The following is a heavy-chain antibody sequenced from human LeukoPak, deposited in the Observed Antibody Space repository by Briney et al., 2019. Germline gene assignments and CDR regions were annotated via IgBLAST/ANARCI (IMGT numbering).Heavy chain of an antibody. J-gene: IGHJ6*02. D-gene: IGHD2-2*01. V-gene: IGHV3-23*01. CDR3: ARDSCSSTSCYSYYYYGMDV. CDR2: ISGSGGST. CDR1: GFTFSSYA. Sequence: PGGSLRLSCAASGFTFSSYAMSWVRQAPGKGLEWVSAISGSGGSTYYADSVKGRFTISRDNSKNTLYLQMNSLRAEDTAVYYCARDSCSSTSCYSYYYYGMDVWGQGTTVTVSS.